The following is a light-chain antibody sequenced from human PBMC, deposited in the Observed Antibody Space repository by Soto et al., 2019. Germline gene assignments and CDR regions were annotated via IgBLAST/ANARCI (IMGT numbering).Light chain of an antibody. Sequence: QSVLTQPPSVSGSPGRAVAISCTGTSSDVGSYNRVAWYQQSPGTAPKLMIYEVSNRPSGVPDRFSGSKSGNTASLTISGLQAEDEADYYCRSFTSSNTYVFGPGNNVTVL. V-gene: IGLV2-18*02. CDR2: EVS. CDR3: RSFTSSNTYV. J-gene: IGLJ1*01. CDR1: SSDVGSYNR.